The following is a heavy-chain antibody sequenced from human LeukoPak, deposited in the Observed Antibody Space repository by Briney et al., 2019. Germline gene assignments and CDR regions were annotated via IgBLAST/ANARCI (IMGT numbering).Heavy chain of an antibody. Sequence: SVKVSCKASGGTFSSYAISWVRQAPGQGLEWMGGIIPIFGTANYAQKFQGRVAITTDESTSTAYMELSSLRSEDTAVYYCARDRAVTDALDIWGQGTMVTVSS. D-gene: IGHD4-17*01. CDR2: IIPIFGTA. J-gene: IGHJ3*02. CDR1: GGTFSSYA. CDR3: ARDRAVTDALDI. V-gene: IGHV1-69*05.